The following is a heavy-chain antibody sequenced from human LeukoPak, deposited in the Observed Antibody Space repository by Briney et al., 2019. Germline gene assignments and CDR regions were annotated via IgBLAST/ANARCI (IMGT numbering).Heavy chain of an antibody. V-gene: IGHV3-21*01. Sequence: PGGSLRLSCAASGFTFSSYSMNWLRQAPGKGLEWVSSISSSSGYIYYADSVKGRFTISRDNAKNSLYLQMNSLRAEDTAVYYCARARGMGSNWPTDYWGQGALVTVSS. D-gene: IGHD6-13*01. CDR1: GFTFSSYS. CDR3: ARARGMGSNWPTDY. CDR2: ISSSSGYI. J-gene: IGHJ4*02.